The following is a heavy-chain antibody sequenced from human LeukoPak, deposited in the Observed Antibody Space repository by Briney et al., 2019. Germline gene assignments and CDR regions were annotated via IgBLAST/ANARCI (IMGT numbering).Heavy chain of an antibody. D-gene: IGHD4-11*01. Sequence: GGSLRLSCTASGFTYSHYGMHWVRQAPGKGLEWVAVMWSDGTEKHYSDAVKGRFTISRDNFGNTLYLQMNSLRGDDTAVYYCARDAERGFDYSNSLKYWGQGTLVTVSS. J-gene: IGHJ4*02. CDR3: ARDAERGFDYSNSLKY. V-gene: IGHV3-33*08. CDR1: GFTYSHYG. CDR2: MWSDGTEK.